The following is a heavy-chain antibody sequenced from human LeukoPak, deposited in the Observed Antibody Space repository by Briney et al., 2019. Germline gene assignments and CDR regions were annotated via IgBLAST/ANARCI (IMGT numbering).Heavy chain of an antibody. CDR1: GYTLTSYD. V-gene: IGHV1-8*01. D-gene: IGHD6-13*01. CDR3: ARVVSSGSWPPYYYYYMDV. CDR2: MNPNSGYT. Sequence: ASVKVSCKASGYTLTSYDINWVREATGQGLEWMGRMNPNSGYTAYAQRFQGRVTMTRNTSISTAYMELRSLRSEDTAVYYCARVVSSGSWPPYYYYYMDVWGKGTTVTVSS. J-gene: IGHJ6*03.